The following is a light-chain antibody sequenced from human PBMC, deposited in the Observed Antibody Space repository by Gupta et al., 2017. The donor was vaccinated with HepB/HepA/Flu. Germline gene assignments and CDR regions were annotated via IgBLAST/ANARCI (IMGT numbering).Light chain of an antibody. Sequence: QSLLTQPPSSSGTPGQRVTVACSGRSSNIGSNYVYWYQQLPGTAPKLLIYRNNQRPSGVPDRFSGSKSGTSASLAISGLRSEDEADYYCAAWDDSLSGFYVFGTGTKVTVL. CDR1: SSNIGSNY. CDR2: RNN. CDR3: AAWDDSLSGFYV. V-gene: IGLV1-47*01. J-gene: IGLJ1*01.